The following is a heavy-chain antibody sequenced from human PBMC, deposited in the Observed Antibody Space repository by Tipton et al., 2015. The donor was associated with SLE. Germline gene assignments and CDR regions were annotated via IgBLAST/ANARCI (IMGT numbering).Heavy chain of an antibody. CDR1: NGSISSYF. J-gene: IGHJ3*02. D-gene: IGHD1-1*01. V-gene: IGHV4-4*08. CDR2: IYASGSS. CDR3: ARGLGTSAFDI. Sequence: TLSLTCTVSNGSISSYFWSWIRQSPRKGLEWIAYIYASGSSSYNPSLRGRVSMSVDTSKNQFSLKLTSVTAADTALYYCARGLGTSAFDIWGQGTMVTVSS.